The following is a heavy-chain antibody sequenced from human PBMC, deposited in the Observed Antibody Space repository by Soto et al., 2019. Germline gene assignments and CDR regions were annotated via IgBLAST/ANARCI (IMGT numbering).Heavy chain of an antibody. V-gene: IGHV3-30*18. J-gene: IGHJ6*02. Sequence: QVQLVESGGGVVQPGRSLRLSCAASGFPFRGYGMHWVRQAPGKGLGWVAVISFDGSNKYYADSVKGRFTISRDNSKKTLYLQMNSLRAEDTAVYYCAKSGLGYGMDVWGQGTTVTVSS. D-gene: IGHD3-10*01. CDR3: AKSGLGYGMDV. CDR2: ISFDGSNK. CDR1: GFPFRGYG.